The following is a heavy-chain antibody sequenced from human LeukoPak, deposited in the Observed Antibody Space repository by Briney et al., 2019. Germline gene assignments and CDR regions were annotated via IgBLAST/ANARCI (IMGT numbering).Heavy chain of an antibody. V-gene: IGHV3-7*01. Sequence: HSGGSLRLSCAASGFTFSSYWMSWVRQAPGKGLEWVANIKQDGSEKYYVDSVKGRFTISRDNAKNSLYLQMNSLRAEDTDVYYCAAEVGSGPGAFDIWGQGTMVTVSS. CDR3: AAEVGSGPGAFDI. CDR1: GFTFSSYW. J-gene: IGHJ3*02. D-gene: IGHD3-10*01. CDR2: IKQDGSEK.